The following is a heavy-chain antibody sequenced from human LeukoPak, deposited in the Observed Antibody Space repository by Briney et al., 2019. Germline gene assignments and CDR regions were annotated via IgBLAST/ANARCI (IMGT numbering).Heavy chain of an antibody. J-gene: IGHJ4*02. D-gene: IGHD3-22*01. CDR3: ARDNYDSSGYYPPGY. CDR2: ISYDGSNK. CDR1: GFTFSSYA. Sequence: PGGSLRLSCAASGFTFSSYAMHWVRQAPGKGLEWVAVISYDGSNKYYADSVKGRFTISRDNSKNTLYLQMNSLRAEDTAVYYCARDNYDSSGYYPPGYWGQGTLVTVSS. V-gene: IGHV3-30*04.